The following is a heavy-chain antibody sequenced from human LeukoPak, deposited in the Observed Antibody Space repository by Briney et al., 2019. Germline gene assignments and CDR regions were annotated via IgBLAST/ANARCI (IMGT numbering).Heavy chain of an antibody. J-gene: IGHJ3*02. CDR1: GGSISSYY. CDR3: ARPYRSSTSCYWVDAFDI. CDR2: IYTSGST. Sequence: SETLSLTCTVSGGSISSYYWSWIRQPAGKGLEWIGRIYTSGSTNYNPSLKSRVTMSVDTSKNQFSLKLSSVTAADTAVYYCARPYRSSTSCYWVDAFDIWGQGTMVTVSS. V-gene: IGHV4-4*07. D-gene: IGHD2-2*01.